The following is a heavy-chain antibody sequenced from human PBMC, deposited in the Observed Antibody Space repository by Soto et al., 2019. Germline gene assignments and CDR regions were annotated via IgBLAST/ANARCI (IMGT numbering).Heavy chain of an antibody. Sequence: QVQLVQSGAEVKEPGSSVRVSCKASGGTFANFIMNWVRQTPGQGLEWMGGIVPMFGTPTYAEKFKGRVTISATGSASIAYMELTSLRSEDTAVYYCARNGTYGASLSHYSGMDVWGQGTTVTVS. CDR1: GGTFANFI. J-gene: IGHJ6*02. D-gene: IGHD3-10*01. CDR2: IVPMFGTP. V-gene: IGHV1-69*01. CDR3: ARNGTYGASLSHYSGMDV.